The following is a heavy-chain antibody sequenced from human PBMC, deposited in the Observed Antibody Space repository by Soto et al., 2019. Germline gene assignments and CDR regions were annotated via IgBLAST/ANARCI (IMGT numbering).Heavy chain of an antibody. Sequence: EVQLLESGGGLVQPGGSLRLSCAASGFIFGGHAMNWVRQAPGKGLEWLSAVSRSGSNTYYADSVKGRFTISRDNSRNTLYLQMNSLRAEDTAVYYCARMEGGYDRHLDYWGQGTLVTVSS. D-gene: IGHD5-12*01. CDR3: ARMEGGYDRHLDY. J-gene: IGHJ4*02. CDR2: VSRSGSNT. CDR1: GFIFGGHA. V-gene: IGHV3-23*01.